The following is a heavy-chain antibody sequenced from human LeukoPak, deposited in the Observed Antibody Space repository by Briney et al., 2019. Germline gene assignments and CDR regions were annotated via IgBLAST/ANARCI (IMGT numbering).Heavy chain of an antibody. CDR1: GFPVSTNY. CDR3: ARRAGGYSHPYDY. D-gene: IGHD4-23*01. CDR2: ISSGGST. V-gene: IGHV3-53*01. Sequence: GGPLSLSCVVPGFPVSTNYMSWVRQAPGKGLEWVSLISSGGSTYYADSVKGRFTISRDNSKNTLYLQMNSLRAEDTAVYYCARRAGGYSHPYDYWGQGTLVTVSS. J-gene: IGHJ4*02.